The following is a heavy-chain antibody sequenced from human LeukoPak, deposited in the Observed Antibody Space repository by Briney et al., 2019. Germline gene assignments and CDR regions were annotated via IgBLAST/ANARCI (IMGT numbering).Heavy chain of an antibody. J-gene: IGHJ4*02. CDR1: GDSFIGYF. V-gene: IGHV4-34*01. CDR2: INHSGRT. Sequence: PSETLSPTCAASGDSFIGYFWTWIRQAPGKGLEWIGDINHSGRTNYNPSLQRRVSISVDTSKNQFSLNVTSVTGADTAVYYCARTSGFFDSSGFYQQNPYSFQYWRQGVLVTVSS. D-gene: IGHD3-22*01. CDR3: ARTSGFFDSSGFYQQNPYSFQY.